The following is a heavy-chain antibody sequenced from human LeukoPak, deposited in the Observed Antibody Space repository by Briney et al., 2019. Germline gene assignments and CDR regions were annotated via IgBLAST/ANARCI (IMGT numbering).Heavy chain of an antibody. V-gene: IGHV3-30*04. CDR2: ISYDGSNK. CDR1: GFTFSSYA. J-gene: IGHJ3*02. CDR3: ARGGRGSAAVVAPRSFDI. Sequence: GGSLRLSCAASGFTFSSYAMHWVRQAPGKGLEWVAVISYDGSNKYYADSVKGRFTISRDNSKNTLYLQMNSLRAEDTAVYYCARGGRGSAAVVAPRSFDIWGQGTMVTVSS. D-gene: IGHD3-22*01.